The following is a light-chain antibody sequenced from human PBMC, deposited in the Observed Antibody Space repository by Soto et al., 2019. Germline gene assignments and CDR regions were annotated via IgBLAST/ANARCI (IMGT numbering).Light chain of an antibody. CDR1: QTISIW. CDR3: QQATSFPLT. CDR2: DAT. J-gene: IGKJ4*01. Sequence: EIQMTQSPSSVSVSVGDRVTISCRASQTISIWLAWYQQKPGTAPKLVISDATNLASGVPSRFSGSGSGTDFTLTISSLQAEDFATYYCQQATSFPLTFGGGTKVE. V-gene: IGKV1-12*01.